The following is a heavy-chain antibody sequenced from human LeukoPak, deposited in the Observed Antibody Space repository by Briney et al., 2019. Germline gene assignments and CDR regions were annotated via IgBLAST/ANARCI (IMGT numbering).Heavy chain of an antibody. CDR3: AKDYYGSGSYYNNWFDP. V-gene: IGHV3-23*01. CDR1: GFTFSSYW. CDR2: ISGSGGST. D-gene: IGHD3-10*01. J-gene: IGHJ5*02. Sequence: GGSLRLSCAGSGFTFSSYWMTWVRQAPGKGLEWVSAISGSGGSTYYADSVKGRFTISRDNSKNTLYLQMNSLRAEDTAVYYCAKDYYGSGSYYNNWFDPWGQGTLVTVSS.